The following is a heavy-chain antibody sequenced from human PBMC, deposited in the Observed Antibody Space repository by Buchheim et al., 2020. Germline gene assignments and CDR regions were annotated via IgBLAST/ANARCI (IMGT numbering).Heavy chain of an antibody. J-gene: IGHJ4*02. CDR3: ARKARYYDFWSGYYYFDY. Sequence: QVQLQQWGAGLLKPSETLSLTCAVYGGSFSGYYWSWIRQPPGKGLEWIGEINHSGSTNYNPSLKSRVTISVDTSNNQFSLKLSSVTAADTAVYYCARKARYYDFWSGYYYFDYWGQGTL. CDR1: GGSFSGYY. D-gene: IGHD3-3*01. V-gene: IGHV4-34*01. CDR2: INHSGST.